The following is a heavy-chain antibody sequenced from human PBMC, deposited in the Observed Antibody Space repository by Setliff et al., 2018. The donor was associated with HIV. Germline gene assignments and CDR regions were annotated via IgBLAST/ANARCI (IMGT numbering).Heavy chain of an antibody. CDR1: GFSLSNTRMG. Sequence: SGPTLVNPTETLTLTCTVSGFSLSNTRMGVSWIRQPPGKALEWLAHIFPNDEKSYSASLKSRVTISEDTSKSQVVLTMTNMDPVDTGTYYCVHTQYGRYFQYWGQGALVTVSS. CDR2: IFPNDEK. D-gene: IGHD1-26*01. CDR3: VHTQYGRYFQY. V-gene: IGHV2-26*01. J-gene: IGHJ1*01.